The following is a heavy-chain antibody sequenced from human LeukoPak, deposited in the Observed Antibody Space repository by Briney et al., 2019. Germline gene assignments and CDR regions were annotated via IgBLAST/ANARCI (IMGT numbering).Heavy chain of an antibody. CDR2: IYYSGST. J-gene: IGHJ4*02. CDR1: GGSISSSSYY. D-gene: IGHD6-19*01. Sequence: PSETLSLTCTVSGGSISSSSYYWGWIRQPPGKGLEWIGYIYYSGSTYYNPSLKSRVTISVDTSKNQFSLKLSSVTAADTAVYYCARGWAVAGLYYFGYWGQGTLVTVSS. V-gene: IGHV4-39*07. CDR3: ARGWAVAGLYYFGY.